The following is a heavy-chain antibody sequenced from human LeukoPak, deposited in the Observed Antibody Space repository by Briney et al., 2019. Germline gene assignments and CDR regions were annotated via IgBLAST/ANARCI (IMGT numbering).Heavy chain of an antibody. V-gene: IGHV4-34*01. CDR1: GGSFSGYY. CDR3: ARIRGYSYGYSSRPFDY. J-gene: IGHJ4*02. Sequence: SETLSLTCADYGGSFSGYYWSWIRQPPGKGLEWIGEINHSGSTNYNPSLKSRVTISVDTSKNQFSLKLSSVTAADTAVYYCARIRGYSYGYSSRPFDYWGQGTLVTVSS. D-gene: IGHD5-18*01. CDR2: INHSGST.